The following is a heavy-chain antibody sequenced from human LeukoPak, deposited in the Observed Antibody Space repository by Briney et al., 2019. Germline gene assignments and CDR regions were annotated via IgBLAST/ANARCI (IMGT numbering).Heavy chain of an antibody. CDR3: ARSRGMVRFREGYYYYGMDV. Sequence: SETLSLTCAVSGGSVSSITWWTWVRQPPGKGLEWIGSIYYSGSTYYNPSLTSRVTISVDTSKNQFSLNLSSVTAADTAVYYCARSRGMVRFREGYYYYGMDVWGQGTTVTVSS. CDR2: IYYSGST. V-gene: IGHV4-4*02. D-gene: IGHD3-10*01. J-gene: IGHJ6*02. CDR1: GGSVSSITW.